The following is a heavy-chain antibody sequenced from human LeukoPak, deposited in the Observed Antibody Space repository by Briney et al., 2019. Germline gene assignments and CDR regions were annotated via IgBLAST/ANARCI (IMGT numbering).Heavy chain of an antibody. Sequence: AAVKVSCKASGYTFTSYGISWVRQAPGQGLEWMGWISAYNGNTNYAQKLQGRVTMTTDTSTSTAYMELRSLRSEDTAVYYFARDRGLHLGELSLYDYWGQGTLVTVSS. V-gene: IGHV1-18*01. CDR3: ARDRGLHLGELSLYDY. J-gene: IGHJ4*02. CDR1: GYTFTSYG. CDR2: ISAYNGNT. D-gene: IGHD3-16*02.